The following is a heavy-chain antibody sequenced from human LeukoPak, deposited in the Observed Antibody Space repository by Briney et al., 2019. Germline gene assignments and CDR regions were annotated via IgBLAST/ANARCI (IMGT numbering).Heavy chain of an antibody. CDR2: IITIIGTA. CDR3: SRAKPLQYAPGGFDC. D-gene: IGHD4-11*01. J-gene: IGHJ4*02. Sequence: SVSVSCTESGGTFSSYAISWVRQAPGQGLEWMGGIITIIGTANYAQKLQGRVTIHADESTSTAYMEPGSLRAEGTAVYYLSRAKPLQYAPGGFDCWVQAT. CDR1: GGTFSSYA. V-gene: IGHV1-69*13.